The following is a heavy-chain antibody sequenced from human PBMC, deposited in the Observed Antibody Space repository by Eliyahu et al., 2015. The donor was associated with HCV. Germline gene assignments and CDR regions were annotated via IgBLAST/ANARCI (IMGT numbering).Heavy chain of an antibody. CDR3: ASGGGGIAVTGTGGWFDP. CDR1: XGSITTYC. Sequence: QVQLQESGPGLVKPSETLSLTCXXSXGSITTYCWSWIRQPPGKGLXWXGYIHYSGSTNHNPXLKXRVTISVDTSKNQFSLNLXSVTAADTAMYYCASGGGGIAVTGTGGWFDPWGQGTLVTVSS. CDR2: IHYSGST. J-gene: IGHJ5*02. V-gene: IGHV4-59*01. D-gene: IGHD6-19*01.